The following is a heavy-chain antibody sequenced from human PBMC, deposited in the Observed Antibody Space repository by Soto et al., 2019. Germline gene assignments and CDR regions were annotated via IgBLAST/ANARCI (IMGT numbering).Heavy chain of an antibody. CDR3: AHAGDYDLLTFDH. V-gene: IGHV2-70*12. J-gene: IGHJ4*02. CDR2: IDWGDDK. CDR1: GFSLTTSGMC. Sequence: GSGPTLVNPTQTLTLTCTFSGFSLTTSGMCVSWIRQPPGKALEWLALIDWGDDKYYTTSLKTRLTISKDTSSSQVVLTITNMDPGDTATYFCAHAGDYDLLTFDHWGPGTLVTVSS. D-gene: IGHD4-17*01.